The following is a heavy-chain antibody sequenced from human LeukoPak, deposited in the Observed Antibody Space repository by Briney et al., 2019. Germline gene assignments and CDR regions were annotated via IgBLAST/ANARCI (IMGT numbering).Heavy chain of an antibody. D-gene: IGHD3-22*01. V-gene: IGHV3-23*01. CDR1: GLTFSNYA. J-gene: IGHJ4*02. Sequence: GGSLRLSCAASGLTFSNYAMSWVRQAPGKGLEWVSAMSGSGSSTWYADSVKGRLTISRDNSKNTLFLQMNSLRAEDTAVYYCAKDLYDSSGSRYDYWGQGTLVTVSS. CDR3: AKDLYDSSGSRYDY. CDR2: MSGSGSST.